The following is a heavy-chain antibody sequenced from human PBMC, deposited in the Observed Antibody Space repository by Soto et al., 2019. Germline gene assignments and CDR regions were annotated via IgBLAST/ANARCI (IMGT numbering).Heavy chain of an antibody. J-gene: IGHJ4*02. V-gene: IGHV1-69*06. CDR2: IIPIFGTA. Sequence: QVQLVQSGAEVKKPGSSVKVPCKASGGTFSSYAISWVRQAPGQGLEWMGGIIPIFGTANYAQKFQGRVTITADKSTSTAYMELSSLRSEDTAVYYCAREEITMVRGVIIRAPVGYWGQGTLVTVSS. D-gene: IGHD3-10*01. CDR3: AREEITMVRGVIIRAPVGY. CDR1: GGTFSSYA.